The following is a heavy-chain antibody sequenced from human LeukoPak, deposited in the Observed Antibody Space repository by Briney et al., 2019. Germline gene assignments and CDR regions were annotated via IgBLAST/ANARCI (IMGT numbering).Heavy chain of an antibody. D-gene: IGHD2-15*01. CDR2: ISYDGSNK. Sequence: GGSLRLSCAASGFTFSSYAMHWVRQAPGKGLEWVAVISYDGSNKYYADSVKGRFTISRDNSKNTLYLQMNSLKAEDTAVYYCAKDGVVVVAANYWGQGTLVTVSS. J-gene: IGHJ4*02. V-gene: IGHV3-30*04. CDR3: AKDGVVVVAANY. CDR1: GFTFSSYA.